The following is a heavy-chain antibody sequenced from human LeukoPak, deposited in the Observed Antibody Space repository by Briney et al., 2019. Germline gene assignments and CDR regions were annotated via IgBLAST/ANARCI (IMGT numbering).Heavy chain of an antibody. J-gene: IGHJ5*02. D-gene: IGHD3-22*01. CDR2: IWYDGSNK. V-gene: IGHV3-33*01. CDR1: GFTFSSYG. Sequence: GGSLRLSCAASGFTFSSYGMHWVRQAPGKGLEWVAVIWYDGSNKYYADSVKGRFTISRDNSKNTLYLQMNSLRAEDTAVYYCARDYYDSSGYPNWFDPWGHGTLVTVSS. CDR3: ARDYYDSSGYPNWFDP.